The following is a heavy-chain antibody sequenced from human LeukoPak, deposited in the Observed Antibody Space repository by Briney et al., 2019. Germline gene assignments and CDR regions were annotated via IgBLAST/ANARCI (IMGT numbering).Heavy chain of an antibody. CDR2: ISNDGSRK. J-gene: IGHJ4*02. CDR1: GFTFSSYA. CDR3: ARDRAWNYFDY. V-gene: IGHV3-30*04. D-gene: IGHD3-3*01. Sequence: GGSLRLSCAASGFTFSSYAMHWVRQAPGKGLEWVAIISNDGSRKYYAHSVEGRFTISRDNSKNTLYLQMDSLRAEDTAVYYCARDRAWNYFDYWGQGTLVIVSS.